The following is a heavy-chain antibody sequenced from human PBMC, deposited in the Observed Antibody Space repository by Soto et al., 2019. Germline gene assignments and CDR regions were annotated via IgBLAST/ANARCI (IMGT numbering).Heavy chain of an antibody. Sequence: EVQLVESGGGLVQPGGSLRLSCAASGFIVSSNYMSWVRQAPGKGLEWVSVIYSGGRTHYADSVKGRFSISRDNPKNTVYLQMNSLGVEDTAVYYWAITVSAYRLDYWGQGTLVTVSS. CDR1: GFIVSSNY. D-gene: IGHD6-19*01. CDR2: IYSGGRT. J-gene: IGHJ4*02. CDR3: AITVSAYRLDY. V-gene: IGHV3-66*01.